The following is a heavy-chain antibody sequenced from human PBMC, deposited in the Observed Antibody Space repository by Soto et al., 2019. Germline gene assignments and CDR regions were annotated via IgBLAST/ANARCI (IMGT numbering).Heavy chain of an antibody. CDR3: ATRVQYSYGYEGYYLYY. CDR2: ISGGSTDI. D-gene: IGHD5-18*01. CDR1: GFTFNSYS. Sequence: GSLRLSCAASGFTFNSYSMNWVRQAPGKGLEWVSSISGGSTDIYYADSLKGRFTISRDNAKNSLYLQIHSLRAEDTAVYYCATRVQYSYGYEGYYLYYWGQGTLVTVSS. J-gene: IGHJ4*02. V-gene: IGHV3-21*01.